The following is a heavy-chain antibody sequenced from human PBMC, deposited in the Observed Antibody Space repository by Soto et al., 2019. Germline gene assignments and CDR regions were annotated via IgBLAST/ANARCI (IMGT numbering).Heavy chain of an antibody. CDR2: MFHTGTT. CDR1: NYSINNNYD. J-gene: IGHJ4*02. D-gene: IGHD3-3*01. Sequence: SGTLSLTCSVANYSINNNYDWGWVRQPPGRGLEWVGSMFHTGTTCSNPSLRTRITISIDTSKTQFSLRLRSVTAADTAIYYCARGYYDYWSGYSAPYFDLWGQGTLVTVS. CDR3: ARGYYDYWSGYSAPYFDL. V-gene: IGHV4-38-2*02.